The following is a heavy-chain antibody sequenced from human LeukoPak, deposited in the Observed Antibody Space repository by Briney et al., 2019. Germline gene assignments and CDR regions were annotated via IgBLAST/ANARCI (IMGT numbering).Heavy chain of an antibody. Sequence: SVKVSCKVSGGTFSSYAISWVRQAPGQGLEWMGRIIPILGIANYAQKFQGRVTITADKSTSAAYMELSSLRSEDTAVYYCARDAALAPYGMDVWGQGTTVTVSS. V-gene: IGHV1-69*04. J-gene: IGHJ6*02. CDR2: IIPILGIA. CDR1: GGTFSSYA. CDR3: ARDAALAPYGMDV.